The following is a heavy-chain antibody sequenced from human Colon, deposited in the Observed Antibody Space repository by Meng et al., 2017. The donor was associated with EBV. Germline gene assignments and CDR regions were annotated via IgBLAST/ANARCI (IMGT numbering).Heavy chain of an antibody. Sequence: VQLVESGGGLVQPGGSLRLSCAASGLTFSSFWMHWVRQAPGKGLVWVSRINGDGSSTSYADSVKGRFTISRDNAKNTLYLQMNSLRAEDMAVYYCARVGDYAYKDWDQGHLVTV. CDR1: GLTFSSFW. J-gene: IGHJ1*01. V-gene: IGHV3-74*01. D-gene: IGHD4-17*01. CDR3: ARVGDYAYKD. CDR2: INGDGSST.